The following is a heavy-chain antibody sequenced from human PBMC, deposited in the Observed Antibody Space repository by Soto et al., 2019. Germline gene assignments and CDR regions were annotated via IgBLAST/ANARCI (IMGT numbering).Heavy chain of an antibody. CDR1: GGSISSYY. CDR2: IYYSGST. Sequence: PSETLSLTCTVSGGSISSYYWSWIRQPPGKGLEWIGYIYYSGSTNYNPSLKSRVTISVDTSKNQFSLKLSSVTAADTAVYYCERGFIGYCSGGSCTNWFDPWGQGTLVTVS. J-gene: IGHJ5*02. D-gene: IGHD2-15*01. CDR3: ERGFIGYCSGGSCTNWFDP. V-gene: IGHV4-59*01.